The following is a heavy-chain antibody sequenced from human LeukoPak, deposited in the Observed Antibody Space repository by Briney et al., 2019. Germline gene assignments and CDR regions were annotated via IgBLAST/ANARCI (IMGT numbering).Heavy chain of an antibody. Sequence: ASVKVSCKASGYTFTGYYMHWVRQAPGQGLEWMGWINPNSGDTHYAQKFQGRVTMTRDTSISTAYMELSRLRSDDTAVYYCARDGSSSHFDYWGQGTLVTVSS. CDR2: INPNSGDT. CDR3: ARDGSSSHFDY. D-gene: IGHD6-13*01. CDR1: GYTFTGYY. J-gene: IGHJ4*02. V-gene: IGHV1-2*02.